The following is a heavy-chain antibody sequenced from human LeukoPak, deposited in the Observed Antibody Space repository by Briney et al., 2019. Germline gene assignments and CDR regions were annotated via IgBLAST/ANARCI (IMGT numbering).Heavy chain of an antibody. CDR1: GGSISSYY. CDR2: IYTSGST. J-gene: IGHJ6*03. Sequence: SETLSLTCTVSGGSISSYYWSWIRQPPGKGLEWIGRIYTSGSTNYNPSLKSRVTMSVDTSKNQFSLKLSSVTAADTAVYYCARGERGYCSSTSCYTDYYYYMDVWGKGTTVTVSS. V-gene: IGHV4-4*07. CDR3: ARGERGYCSSTSCYTDYYYYMDV. D-gene: IGHD2-2*02.